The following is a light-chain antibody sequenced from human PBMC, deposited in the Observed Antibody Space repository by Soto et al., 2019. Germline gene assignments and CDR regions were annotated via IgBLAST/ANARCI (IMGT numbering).Light chain of an antibody. CDR1: QSVNSNY. J-gene: IGKJ3*01. CDR2: GVS. CDR3: QQYGNSGVT. Sequence: EIGLTQSPSTLSSFPGDRVTLSCRASQSVNSNYLAWHQQKPGQAPRLLIYGVSSRATGIPDRFSGSGSGTDFTLTISRLEPEDFAVYYCQQYGNSGVTFGPGTKVDIK. V-gene: IGKV3-20*01.